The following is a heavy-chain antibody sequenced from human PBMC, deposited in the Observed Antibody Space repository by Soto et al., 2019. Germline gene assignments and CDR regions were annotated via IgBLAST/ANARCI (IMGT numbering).Heavy chain of an antibody. J-gene: IGHJ4*02. CDR3: ARGLITGSHYSGGWYYFDS. D-gene: IGHD6-19*01. CDR2: INHSGSA. CDR1: GESFSGYI. V-gene: IGHV4-34*01. Sequence: QVQLQQSGAGLLKPSETLSLTCAVYGESFSGYIWTWIRQTPGKGLLWIGQINHSGSASYNPSLKSLVTISLHTSNIQFSLELSSVTAADTAVYYCARGLITGSHYSGGWYYFDSWGQGTQVTVSS.